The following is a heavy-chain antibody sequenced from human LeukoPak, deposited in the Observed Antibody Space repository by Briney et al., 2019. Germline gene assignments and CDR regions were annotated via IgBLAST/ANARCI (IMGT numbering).Heavy chain of an antibody. J-gene: IGHJ4*02. CDR1: GGTFSSYA. Sequence: SVKVSCKASGGTFSSYAISWVRQAPGQGLEWMGGIIPIFGTANYAQKFQGRVTITADESTSTAYMELSSLRSEGTAVYYCARGPGYDFWSGGPLYYFDYWGQGTLVTVSS. D-gene: IGHD3-3*01. CDR3: ARGPGYDFWSGGPLYYFDY. V-gene: IGHV1-69*13. CDR2: IIPIFGTA.